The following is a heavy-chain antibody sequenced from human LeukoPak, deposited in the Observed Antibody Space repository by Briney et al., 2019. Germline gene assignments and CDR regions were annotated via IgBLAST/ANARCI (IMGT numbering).Heavy chain of an antibody. Sequence: GGSLRLSCTASGSTFGDYVMSWVRQAPGKGLEWGGFIRTKAYGGTTQYAASVRGRFTISRDDSINVAYLEMNSLQAEDTAMYYCTRGLSYYASGSYLYWGQGTLVTVSS. CDR3: TRGLSYYASGSYLY. CDR1: GSTFGDYV. V-gene: IGHV3-49*04. J-gene: IGHJ4*02. D-gene: IGHD3-10*01. CDR2: IRTKAYGGTT.